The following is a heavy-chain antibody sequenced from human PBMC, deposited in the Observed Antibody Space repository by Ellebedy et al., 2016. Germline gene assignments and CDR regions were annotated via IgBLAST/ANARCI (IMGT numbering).Heavy chain of an antibody. D-gene: IGHD1-7*01. CDR3: ARRKNWNYDYYYYGMDV. CDR1: GYTFTGYY. Sequence: ASVKVSCKASGYTFTGYYMHWVRQAPGQGLEWMGWINPNSGGTNYAQKFQGRVTMTRDTSISTAYMELSRLRSDDTAVYYCARRKNWNYDYYYYGMDVWGQGTTVTVSS. V-gene: IGHV1-2*02. CDR2: INPNSGGT. J-gene: IGHJ6*02.